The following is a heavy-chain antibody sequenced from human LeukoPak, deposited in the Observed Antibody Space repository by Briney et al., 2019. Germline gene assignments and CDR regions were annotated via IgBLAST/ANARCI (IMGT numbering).Heavy chain of an antibody. Sequence: PSETLSLTCTVSGGSIRSGSYYWSWLRQPAGKGLEWIGRIYTSGSTNYNPSLKSRVTISVDTSKNQFPLKLSSVTAADTAVYYCARGYYDILTGYPYYFDYWGQGTLVTVSS. J-gene: IGHJ4*02. V-gene: IGHV4-61*02. CDR3: ARGYYDILTGYPYYFDY. D-gene: IGHD3-9*01. CDR2: IYTSGST. CDR1: GGSIRSGSYY.